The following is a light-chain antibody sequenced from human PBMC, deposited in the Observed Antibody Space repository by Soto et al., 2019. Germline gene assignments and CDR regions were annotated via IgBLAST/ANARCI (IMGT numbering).Light chain of an antibody. CDR1: QSFSVNY. CDR2: GAS. CDR3: QQYSSSPSIT. J-gene: IGKJ5*01. V-gene: IGKV3-20*01. Sequence: EIVLTQSPSTLSLSPGQRATLSCRASQSFSVNYFAWFQQKPGQAPRLLIYGASSRATGIPDRFSGSGSGTDFTLTISRLEPEDFAVYYCQQYSSSPSITFGQGTRLEIK.